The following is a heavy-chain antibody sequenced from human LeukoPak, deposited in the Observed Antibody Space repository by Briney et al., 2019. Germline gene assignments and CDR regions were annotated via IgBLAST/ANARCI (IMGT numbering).Heavy chain of an antibody. CDR3: ARESTVAGTIFDF. CDR1: GFTFTTYW. J-gene: IGHJ4*02. V-gene: IGHV3-7*04. CDR2: IKEDGSKI. Sequence: PGGSLRLSCAASGFTFTTYWMSWVRQTPGKGLEWVANIKEDGSKIYYVDSVKGRFTSARDNAKNSLYLQMNSLRAEDTAVYYCARESTVAGTIFDFWGQGTLVTVSS. D-gene: IGHD6-19*01.